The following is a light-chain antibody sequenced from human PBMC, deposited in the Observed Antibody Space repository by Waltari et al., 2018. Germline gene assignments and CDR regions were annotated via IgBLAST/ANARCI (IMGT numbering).Light chain of an antibody. Sequence: DIVMTQSPASLSVSPGERATPSCRASQTIRTNLAWYQHKPGQAPRLLIHGASTRAPGIPARFSGSGSGTEFTLTISSLQSEDSAVYYCQQYNNWPPGDTFGQGTRLEVK. V-gene: IGKV3-15*01. CDR3: QQYNNWPPGDT. CDR1: QTIRTN. J-gene: IGKJ2*01. CDR2: GAS.